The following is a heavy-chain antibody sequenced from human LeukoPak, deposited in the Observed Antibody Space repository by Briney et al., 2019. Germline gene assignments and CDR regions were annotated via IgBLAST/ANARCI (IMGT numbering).Heavy chain of an antibody. CDR3: ARGLRGAITEPLDY. CDR2: ISYDGSNK. J-gene: IGHJ4*02. CDR1: GFTFSNYK. V-gene: IGHV3-30-3*01. D-gene: IGHD3-16*01. Sequence: GGSLRLSCAASGFTFSNYKMRWVRQAPGKGLEWVTIISYDGSNKYYADSVKGRFTISRDNSKNTLYLQMSSLRAEDTAVYYCARGLRGAITEPLDYWGQGTLVTVSS.